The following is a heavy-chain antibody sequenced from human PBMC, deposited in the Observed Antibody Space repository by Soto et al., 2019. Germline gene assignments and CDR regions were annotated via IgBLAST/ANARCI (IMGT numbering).Heavy chain of an antibody. CDR3: ASTKYYDFWSGYYQFDY. Sequence: TLSLTCTVSGGSISSGGYYWSWIRQHPGKGLEWIGYIYYSGSTYYNPSLKSRVTISVDTSKNQFSLKLSSVTAADTAVYYCASTKYYDFWSGYYQFDYWGQGTLVTVSS. CDR1: GGSISSGGYY. V-gene: IGHV4-31*03. CDR2: IYYSGST. J-gene: IGHJ4*02. D-gene: IGHD3-3*01.